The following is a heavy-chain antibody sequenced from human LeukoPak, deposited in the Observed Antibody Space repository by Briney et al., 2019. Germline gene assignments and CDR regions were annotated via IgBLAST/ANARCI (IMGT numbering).Heavy chain of an antibody. V-gene: IGHV3-74*03. J-gene: IGHJ5*02. Sequence: AGGSLRLSCAASGFTFSRYWIHWVRQIPGKGLEWVSRINPDGSTTTYADSVKGRFTISRDNAENTVYLQMHSLRAEDTAVYYCARVLSGSWDWFDPWGQGTLVTVSA. CDR3: ARVLSGSWDWFDP. CDR1: GFTFSRYW. D-gene: IGHD3-22*01. CDR2: INPDGSTT.